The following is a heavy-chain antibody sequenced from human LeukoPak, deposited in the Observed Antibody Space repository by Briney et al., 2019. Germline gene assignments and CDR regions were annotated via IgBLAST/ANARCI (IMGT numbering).Heavy chain of an antibody. J-gene: IGHJ4*02. Sequence: GGSLRLSCDASGFTFGSHAMYWVRQAPGKGLEWVAGIFGSGGSPHYADSVKGRFTISRDNSRNTVYLQINSLRAEDTAVYYCGKTTVGYSSGQKPAWPVDYWGQGTLVTVSS. D-gene: IGHD5-18*01. CDR2: IFGSGGSP. V-gene: IGHV3-23*01. CDR1: GFTFGSHA. CDR3: GKTTVGYSSGQKPAWPVDY.